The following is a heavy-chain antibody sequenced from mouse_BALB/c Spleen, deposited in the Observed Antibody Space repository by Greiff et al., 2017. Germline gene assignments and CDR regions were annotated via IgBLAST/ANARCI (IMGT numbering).Heavy chain of an antibody. CDR2: ILPGSGST. CDR1: GYTFSSYW. D-gene: IGHD2-14*01. CDR3: ARRYYRYDGSWFAY. J-gene: IGHJ3*01. V-gene: IGHV1-9*01. Sequence: VKLQQSGAELMKPGASVKISCKATGYTFSSYWIEWVKQRPGHGLEWIGEILPGSGSTNYNEKFKGKATFTADTSSNTAYMQLSSLTSEDSAVYYCARRYYRYDGSWFAYWGQGTLVTVSA.